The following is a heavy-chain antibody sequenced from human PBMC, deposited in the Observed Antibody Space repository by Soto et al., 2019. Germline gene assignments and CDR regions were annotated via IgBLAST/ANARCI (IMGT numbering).Heavy chain of an antibody. Sequence: RRLSCAASGFTFSSYSMNWVRQAPGKGLEWVSSISSSSSYIYYADSVKGRFTISRDNAKNSLYLQMNSLRAEDTAVYYCARDYYGSGSYYTGGWFDPWGQGTLVTVSS. CDR2: ISSSSSYI. D-gene: IGHD3-10*01. J-gene: IGHJ5*02. CDR3: ARDYYGSGSYYTGGWFDP. CDR1: GFTFSSYS. V-gene: IGHV3-21*01.